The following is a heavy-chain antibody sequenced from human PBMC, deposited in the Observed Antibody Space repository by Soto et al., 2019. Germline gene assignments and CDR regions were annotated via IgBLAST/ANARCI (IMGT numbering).Heavy chain of an antibody. J-gene: IGHJ4*02. CDR3: ARDCAGYSSGWYQRGGFDY. Sequence: QVQLVESGGGVVQPGRSLRLSCAASGFTFSSYGMHWVRQAPGKGLEWVAVIWYDASNKYYADSVKGRFTISRDNSKITLYLQMNSLRAEDTAVYYCARDCAGYSSGWYQRGGFDYWGQGTLVTVSS. V-gene: IGHV3-33*01. CDR1: GFTFSSYG. D-gene: IGHD6-19*01. CDR2: IWYDASNK.